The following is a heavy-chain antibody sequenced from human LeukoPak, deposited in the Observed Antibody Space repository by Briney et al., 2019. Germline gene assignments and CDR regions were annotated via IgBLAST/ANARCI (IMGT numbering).Heavy chain of an antibody. J-gene: IGHJ6*02. V-gene: IGHV3-7*05. Sequence: GGSLRLSCAASRFTFSSYWMSWVRQAPGKGLEWVANIKQDGSEKYYVDSVKGRFTISRDNAKNSLYLQMNSLRAEDTAVYYCARGTDDYGDYYYGMDVWGQGTTVTVSS. CDR1: RFTFSSYW. D-gene: IGHD4-17*01. CDR2: IKQDGSEK. CDR3: ARGTDDYGDYYYGMDV.